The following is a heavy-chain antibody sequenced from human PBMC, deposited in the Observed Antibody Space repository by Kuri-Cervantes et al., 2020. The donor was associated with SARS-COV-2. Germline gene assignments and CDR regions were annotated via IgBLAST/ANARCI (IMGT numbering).Heavy chain of an antibody. Sequence: GESLKISCLASGFNFSRTDMHWVRQAPGKGLEWVAVISNDGKNKKCIASGKGRFTISRDNSQNTLYLQMKSLTSEDTAMYYCAKDRVGVHDFWGQGTLVTVSS. D-gene: IGHD2-21*01. CDR2: ISNDGKNK. CDR3: AKDRVGVHDF. V-gene: IGHV3-30*18. CDR1: GFNFSRTD. J-gene: IGHJ4*02.